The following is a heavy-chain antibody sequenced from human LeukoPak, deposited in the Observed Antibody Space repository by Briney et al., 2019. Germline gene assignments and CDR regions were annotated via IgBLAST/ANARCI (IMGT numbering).Heavy chain of an antibody. J-gene: IGHJ4*02. CDR2: INHSGST. V-gene: IGHV4-34*01. CDR1: GGSFSGYY. Sequence: SETLSLTCAVYGGSFSGYYWSWIRQPPGKGLEWIGEINHSGSTNYNPSLKSRVTISVDTSKNQFSLKLSSATAADTAVYYCARGKGGYNWYCFDYWGQGTLVTVSS. CDR3: ARGKGGYNWYCFDY. D-gene: IGHD5-24*01.